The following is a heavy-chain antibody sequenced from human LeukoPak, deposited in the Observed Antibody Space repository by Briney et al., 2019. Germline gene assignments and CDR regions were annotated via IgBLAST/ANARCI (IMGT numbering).Heavy chain of an antibody. CDR1: GGSISSYY. V-gene: IGHV4-59*01. CDR2: VYYTGST. Sequence: SETLSLTCTVSGGSISSYYWSWVRQPPGKGLEWIGFVYYTGSTNYSPSLKSRVTISVDTSKNQFSLKLRSVTAADTAVYYCAKGYSHPDYWGRGTLVTVSS. J-gene: IGHJ4*02. CDR3: AKGYSHPDY. D-gene: IGHD5-18*01.